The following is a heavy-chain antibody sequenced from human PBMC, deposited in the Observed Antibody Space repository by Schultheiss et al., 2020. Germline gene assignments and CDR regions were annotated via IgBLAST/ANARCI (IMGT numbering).Heavy chain of an antibody. CDR3: TTVHITGTTKSFDY. V-gene: IGHV4-31*03. CDR2: IYYSGST. D-gene: IGHD1-7*01. Sequence: SETLSLTCTVSGGSISSGGYYWSWIRQHPGKGLEWIGYIYYSGSTYYNPSLKSRVTISVDTSKNQFSLKLSSVTAADTAVYYCTTVHITGTTKSFDYWGQGTLVTVSS. J-gene: IGHJ4*02. CDR1: GGSISSGGYY.